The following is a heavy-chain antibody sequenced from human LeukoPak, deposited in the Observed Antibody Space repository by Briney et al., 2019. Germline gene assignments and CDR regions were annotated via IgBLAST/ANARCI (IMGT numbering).Heavy chain of an antibody. J-gene: IGHJ5*02. V-gene: IGHV1-69*05. CDR3: ARDTRNYSNYYFISDWFDP. CDR2: IIPIFGTA. Sequence: GASVKVSCKASGGTFSSYAISWVRQAPRQGLEWMGRIIPIFGTANYAQKFQGRVTITTDESTSTAYMELSSLRSGDTAVYYCARDTRNYSNYYFISDWFDPWGQGTLVTVSS. D-gene: IGHD4-11*01. CDR1: GGTFSSYA.